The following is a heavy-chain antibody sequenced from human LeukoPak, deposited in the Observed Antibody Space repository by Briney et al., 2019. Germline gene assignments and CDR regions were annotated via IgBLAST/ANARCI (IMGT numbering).Heavy chain of an antibody. V-gene: IGHV3-23*01. J-gene: IGHJ4*02. Sequence: PGGSLRLSCAPSGFTFSSYAMSWVRQAPGEGREGVSAISDSGGSTYDADSVKGPFTISRDNSKNTLYLQMNSLRDEDTAVYYCAKDTSIGRYCTNGVCSPFDYWGQGTLVTVSS. CDR3: AKDTSIGRYCTNGVCSPFDY. CDR1: GFTFSSYA. CDR2: ISDSGGST. D-gene: IGHD2-8*01.